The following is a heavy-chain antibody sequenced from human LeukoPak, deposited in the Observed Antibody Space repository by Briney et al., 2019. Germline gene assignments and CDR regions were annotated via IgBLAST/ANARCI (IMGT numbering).Heavy chain of an antibody. Sequence: PSQTLSLTCTVSGGSISSGDYYWSWIRQPPGKGLEWIGYIYYSGSTYYNPSLKSRVTISVDTSKNQFSLKLSSVTAADTAVYYCARGVTWIQLWPYFDYWGLGTLVTVSS. J-gene: IGHJ4*02. CDR2: IYYSGST. CDR3: ARGVTWIQLWPYFDY. CDR1: GGSISSGDYY. V-gene: IGHV4-30-4*08. D-gene: IGHD5-18*01.